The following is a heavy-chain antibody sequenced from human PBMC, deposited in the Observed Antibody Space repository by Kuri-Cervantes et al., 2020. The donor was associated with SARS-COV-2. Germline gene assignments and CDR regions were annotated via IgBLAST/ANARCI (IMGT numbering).Heavy chain of an antibody. D-gene: IGHD1/OR15-1a*01. Sequence: GSLRLSCPVSGDSISGSRYYWGWIRQPPGKGLDWIGSILYSGRTDSNPSLESRVTMSIDTSKNQFSLNLTSVTAADTAVYYCVRQNWDIDSWGQGTLVTVSS. J-gene: IGHJ4*02. CDR2: ILYSGRT. CDR1: GDSISGSRYY. CDR3: VRQNWDIDS. V-gene: IGHV4-39*01.